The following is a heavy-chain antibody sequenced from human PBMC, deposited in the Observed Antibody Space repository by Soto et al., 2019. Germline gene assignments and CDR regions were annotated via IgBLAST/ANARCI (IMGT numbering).Heavy chain of an antibody. V-gene: IGHV4-59*01. CDR2: IYYNGYT. D-gene: IGHD3-10*01. CDR3: AKKAPGRVPFDY. CDR1: GGSISSDY. Sequence: QVQLQESGPGLVKPSETLSLTCTVSGGSISSDYWSWIRQPPGKGLEWIGYIYYNGYTNYNPSLKSXXTISVDTSKNQFSLKMSSVTAADTAVYYCAKKAPGRVPFDYWGQGTLVTVSS. J-gene: IGHJ4*02.